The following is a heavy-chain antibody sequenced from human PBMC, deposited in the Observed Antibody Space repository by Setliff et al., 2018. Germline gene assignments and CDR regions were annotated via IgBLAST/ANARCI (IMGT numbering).Heavy chain of an antibody. CDR2: ISDSGST. Sequence: ETLSLTCSVSGDSISGYHWSWIRQSPGKGLEWIGYISDSGSTKYNPSLKSRVTISVDTSKNQFSLKLTSVTAADTAVYYCARRRRAASGGTNYFDFWGQGTLVTVSS. D-gene: IGHD2-15*01. CDR3: ARRRRAASGGTNYFDF. CDR1: GDSISGYH. V-gene: IGHV4-59*08. J-gene: IGHJ4*02.